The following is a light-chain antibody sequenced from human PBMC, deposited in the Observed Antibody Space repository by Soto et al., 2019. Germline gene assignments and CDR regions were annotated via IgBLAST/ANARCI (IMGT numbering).Light chain of an antibody. CDR2: DAS. J-gene: IGKJ1*01. CDR3: QYCGTSRT. V-gene: IGKV3-11*01. Sequence: EIVLTQSPATLSLSPGERATLSCRASQSVSSYLAWYQQKPGQAPRLLIYDASNTATGIPDRFGGSGSETEFTLTISGLEPEDSAVYYCQYCGTSRTFGQGTKVEI. CDR1: QSVSSY.